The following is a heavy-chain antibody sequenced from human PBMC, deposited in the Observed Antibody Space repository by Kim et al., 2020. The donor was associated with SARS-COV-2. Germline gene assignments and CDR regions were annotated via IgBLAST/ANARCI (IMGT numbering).Heavy chain of an antibody. Sequence: TNYNPSLKSRVSMSLDTSKKQFSLKLSSVPAADTAVYYCARDGSNWPFDYWGQGTLVTVSS. J-gene: IGHJ4*02. V-gene: IGHV4-4*07. CDR3: ARDGSNWPFDY. CDR2: T. D-gene: IGHD1-20*01.